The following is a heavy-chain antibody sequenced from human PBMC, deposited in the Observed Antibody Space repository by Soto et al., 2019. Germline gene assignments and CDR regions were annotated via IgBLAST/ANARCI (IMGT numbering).Heavy chain of an antibody. Sequence: GASVKVSCKASGGTFSSYAISWVRQAPGQGLEWMGGIIPIFGTANYAQKFQGRVTITADESTSTAYMELSSLRSEDTAVYYCASTPTGGVVVTDAIRWYKWFDPWGQGTLVTVSS. CDR3: ASTPTGGVVVTDAIRWYKWFDP. D-gene: IGHD2-2*02. CDR1: GGTFSSYA. CDR2: IIPIFGTA. V-gene: IGHV1-69*13. J-gene: IGHJ5*02.